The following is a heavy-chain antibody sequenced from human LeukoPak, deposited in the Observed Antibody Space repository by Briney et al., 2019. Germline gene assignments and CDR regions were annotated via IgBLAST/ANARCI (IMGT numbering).Heavy chain of an antibody. J-gene: IGHJ4*02. CDR2: IYYSGST. CDR1: GVSISSYY. Sequence: SETLSLTCTVSGVSISSYYWSWIRQPPGKGLEWIGYIYYSGSTNYNPSLKSRVTISVDTSKNQFSLKLSSVTAADTAVYYCARERAYWGQGTLVTVSS. CDR3: ARERAY. V-gene: IGHV4-59*12.